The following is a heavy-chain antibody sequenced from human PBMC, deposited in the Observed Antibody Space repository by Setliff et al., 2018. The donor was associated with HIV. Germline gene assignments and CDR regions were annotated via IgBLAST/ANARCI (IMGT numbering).Heavy chain of an antibody. J-gene: IGHJ4*02. Sequence: ASVKVSCKASGYTFTGYAISWVRQAPGQGLEWMGGIIPISGTTNYAQKFQGRLTLTTDTSTSTAYMELRSLRSDDTAVYYCARVRVGATPLDYWGQGTLVTVSS. CDR1: GYTFTGYA. CDR3: ARVRVGATPLDY. V-gene: IGHV1-18*01. CDR2: IIPISGTT. D-gene: IGHD1-26*01.